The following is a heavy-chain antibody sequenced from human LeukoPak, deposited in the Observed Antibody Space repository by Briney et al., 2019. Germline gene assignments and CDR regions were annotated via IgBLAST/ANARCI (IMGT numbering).Heavy chain of an antibody. CDR3: ARDAPRWRNAFDF. CDR2: VSAYNGNT. J-gene: IGHJ3*01. CDR1: GYTFTSTG. V-gene: IGHV1-18*01. D-gene: IGHD4-23*01. Sequence: GASVKVSCKASGYTFTSTGICGVGQAPGQGREWMGWVSAYNGNTNYAQKFRGRVTMTIDTSTNTAYMELRSLRSDDTAVYFCARDAPRWRNAFDFWGQGTMVTVSS.